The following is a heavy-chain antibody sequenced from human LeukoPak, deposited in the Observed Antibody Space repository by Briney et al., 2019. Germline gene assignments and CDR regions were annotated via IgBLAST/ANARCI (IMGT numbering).Heavy chain of an antibody. Sequence: SETLSLTCTVSGGSISSSSYYWGWIRQPPGKGLEWIGSIYYSGSTYYNPSLKSRVTISVDTSKNQFSLKLSSVTAADTAVYYCASCSSTSCYRHSVAATVFDYWGQGTLVTVSS. CDR2: IYYSGST. D-gene: IGHD2-2*01. CDR3: ASCSSTSCYRHSVAATVFDY. J-gene: IGHJ4*02. V-gene: IGHV4-39*01. CDR1: GGSISSSSYY.